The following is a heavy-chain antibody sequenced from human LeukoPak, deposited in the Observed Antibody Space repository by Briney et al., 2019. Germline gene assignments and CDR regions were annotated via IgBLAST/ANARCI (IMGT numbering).Heavy chain of an antibody. J-gene: IGHJ4*02. Sequence: SETLSLTCTVSGDSINSLDLWSWVRQPPGKGLEWIGEMYLSGTTHSNPSVKSRVTISIDKSKNQFFLNLSSVAAADTAVYYCAGLVGRYSSGLYYYYFDYWGQGTLVTVSS. CDR2: MYLSGTT. CDR3: AGLVGRYSSGLYYYYFDY. V-gene: IGHV4-4*02. CDR1: GDSINSLDL. D-gene: IGHD3-22*01.